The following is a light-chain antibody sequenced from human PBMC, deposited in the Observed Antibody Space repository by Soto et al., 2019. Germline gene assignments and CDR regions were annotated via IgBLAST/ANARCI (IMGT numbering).Light chain of an antibody. CDR3: SSYINSSTLV. CDR1: SSEVGGYNF. J-gene: IGLJ3*02. CDR2: EDS. V-gene: IGLV2-14*01. Sequence: QSVLTQPASVSGSPGQSITISCTGTSSEVGGYNFVSWYQHHPGKAPKLLIYEDSNRPSGVSNRFSGSKSGNTASLTISGLQAEDEADYYCSSYINSSTLVFGGGTKLTVL.